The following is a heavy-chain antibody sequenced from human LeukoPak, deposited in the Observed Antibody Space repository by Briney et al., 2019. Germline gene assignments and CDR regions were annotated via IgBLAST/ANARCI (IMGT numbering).Heavy chain of an antibody. Sequence: ASVTVSCKVSGYTLTELSMHWVRQAPGKGLEWMGGFDPEDGETIYAQKFQGRVTMTEDTSTDTAYMELSSLRSEDTAVYYCATFARSLTYYYDSSGYYPFDYWGQGTLVTVSS. D-gene: IGHD3-22*01. CDR3: ATFARSLTYYYDSSGYYPFDY. J-gene: IGHJ4*02. CDR2: FDPEDGET. V-gene: IGHV1-24*01. CDR1: GYTLTELS.